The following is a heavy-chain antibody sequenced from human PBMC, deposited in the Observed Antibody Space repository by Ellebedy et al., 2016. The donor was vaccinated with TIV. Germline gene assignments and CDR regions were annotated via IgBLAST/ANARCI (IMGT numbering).Heavy chain of an antibody. Sequence: AASVKVSCKASGFTFTDYYMHWVRQAPGQGLEWMGWINPNSGGTNYAQKFQGRVTMTRDTSISTAYMELSRLRSDDTAVYYCASGYSYGSYYYYGMDVWGQGTTVTVSS. CDR3: ASGYSYGSYYYYGMDV. CDR2: INPNSGGT. V-gene: IGHV1-2*02. D-gene: IGHD5-18*01. CDR1: GFTFTDYY. J-gene: IGHJ6*02.